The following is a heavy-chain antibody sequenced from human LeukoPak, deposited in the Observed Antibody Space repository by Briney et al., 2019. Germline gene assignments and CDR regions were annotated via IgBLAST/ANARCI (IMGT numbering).Heavy chain of an antibody. V-gene: IGHV3-23*05. J-gene: IGHJ4*02. Sequence: CADFVQGRFTISRDNSKNVVYLQMNSLTVEDAATYYCAKRTMSAFDYWGQGTLLIVSS. CDR3: AKRTMSAFDY.